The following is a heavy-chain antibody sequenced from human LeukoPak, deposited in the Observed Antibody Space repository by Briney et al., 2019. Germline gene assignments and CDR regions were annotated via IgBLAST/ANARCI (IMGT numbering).Heavy chain of an antibody. CDR2: IYYSGRT. Sequence: SQTLSLTCTVSGGSISNDDNYWTWIRQPLGKGLEWIGFIYYSGRTKYNPSLTSRVTMSVDTSKNQFSLKLRSVTAADTAVYYCARLAVGDWFDYWGQGTLVTVSS. CDR1: GGSISNDDNY. J-gene: IGHJ4*02. CDR3: ARLAVGDWFDY. D-gene: IGHD3-10*01. V-gene: IGHV4-30-4*01.